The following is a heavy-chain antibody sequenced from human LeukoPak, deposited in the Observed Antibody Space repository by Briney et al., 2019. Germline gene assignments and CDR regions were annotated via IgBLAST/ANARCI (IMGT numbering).Heavy chain of an antibody. V-gene: IGHV4-4*09. CDR3: ARHNYDFWSGYYTAYYYMDV. CDR1: GGSISSYY. D-gene: IGHD3-3*01. Sequence: PSETLSLTCTVSGGSISSYYWSWIRQPPGKGLEWIGYIYTSGSTNYNPSLKSRVIISVDTSKSQFSLKLSSVTAADTAVYYCARHNYDFWSGYYTAYYYMDVWGKGTTVTVSS. J-gene: IGHJ6*03. CDR2: IYTSGST.